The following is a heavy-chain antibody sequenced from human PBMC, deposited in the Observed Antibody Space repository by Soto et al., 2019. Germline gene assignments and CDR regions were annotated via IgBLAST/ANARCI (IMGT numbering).Heavy chain of an antibody. CDR1: GFTFSSYS. CDR3: ARDRGLLRFSEWYHRPSSYGMDV. CDR2: ISSSSSYI. D-gene: IGHD3-3*01. Sequence: EVQLVESGGGLVKPGGSLRLSCAASGFTFSSYSMNWVRQAPGKGLEWVSSISSSSSYIYYADSVKGRFTISRDNAKNSLYLQMNSLRAEDTAVYYCARDRGLLRFSEWYHRPSSYGMDVWGQGTTVTVSS. V-gene: IGHV3-21*01. J-gene: IGHJ6*02.